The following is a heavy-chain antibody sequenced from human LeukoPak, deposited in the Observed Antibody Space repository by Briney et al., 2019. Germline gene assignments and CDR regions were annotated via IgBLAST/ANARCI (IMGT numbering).Heavy chain of an antibody. CDR2: MNPNSGNT. Sequence: ASVKVSCKASGYTFTSYDINWVRQATGQGLEWMGWMNPNSGNTGYAQKFQGRVTITGNTSISTAYMELSSLRSEDTTVYYCARAGYSSSWILFDYWGQGTLVTVSS. D-gene: IGHD6-13*01. V-gene: IGHV1-8*03. J-gene: IGHJ4*02. CDR1: GYTFTSYD. CDR3: ARAGYSSSWILFDY.